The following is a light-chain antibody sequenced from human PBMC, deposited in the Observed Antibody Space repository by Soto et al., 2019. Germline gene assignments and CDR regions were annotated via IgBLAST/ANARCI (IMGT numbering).Light chain of an antibody. J-gene: IGKJ4*01. CDR2: DAS. Sequence: EIVLTQSPATLSLSPGERATLSCWASQSVSSYLAWYQQKPGQAPRLLIYDASNRATGIPARFSGSGSGTDFTLTISRIEPEDFAVYYCQQRSKWPLTFGGGTKVEI. CDR1: QSVSSY. V-gene: IGKV3-11*01. CDR3: QQRSKWPLT.